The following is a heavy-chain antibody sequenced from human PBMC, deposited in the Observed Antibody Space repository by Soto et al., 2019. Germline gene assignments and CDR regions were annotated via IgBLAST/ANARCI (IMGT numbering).Heavy chain of an antibody. CDR1: GGSISSSSYY. CDR3: ARSPTTVTPWFDP. D-gene: IGHD4-4*01. V-gene: IGHV4-39*01. CDR2: IYYSGST. Sequence: PSETLSLTCTVSGGSISSSSYYWGWIRQPPGKGLEWIGSIYYSGSTYYNPSLKSRVTISVDTSKNQFSLKLSSVTAADTAVYYCARSPTTVTPWFDPWGQGTLVTVSS. J-gene: IGHJ5*02.